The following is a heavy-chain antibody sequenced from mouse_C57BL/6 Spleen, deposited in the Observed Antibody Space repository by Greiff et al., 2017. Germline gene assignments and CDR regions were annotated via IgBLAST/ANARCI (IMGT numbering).Heavy chain of an antibody. V-gene: IGHV3-6*01. J-gene: IGHJ4*01. D-gene: IGHD2-10*02. CDR2: ISYDGSN. Sequence: EVQLMESGPGLVKPSQSLSLSCSVSGYSITSGYYWNWIRQFPGNKLEWMGYISYDGSNNSNPSLKNRITITRDTSKNPFFLKLNSVTTEDTATYYCARCSMSSMDDWGQGTSVTVSA. CDR1: GYSITSGYY. CDR3: ARCSMSSMDD.